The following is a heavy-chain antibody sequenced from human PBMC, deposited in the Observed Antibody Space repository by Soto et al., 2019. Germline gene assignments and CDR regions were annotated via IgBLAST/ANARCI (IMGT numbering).Heavy chain of an antibody. CDR2: IYYSGST. CDR1: GGSISSGGYY. Sequence: SETLSLTCTVSGGSISSGGYYWSWIRQHPGKGLEWIGYIYYSGSTYYNPSLKSRVTISVDTSKNQFSLKLSSVTAADTAVYYCARTAQDVTTRFSFDYWGQGTLVTVSS. J-gene: IGHJ4*02. D-gene: IGHD4-4*01. V-gene: IGHV4-31*03. CDR3: ARTAQDVTTRFSFDY.